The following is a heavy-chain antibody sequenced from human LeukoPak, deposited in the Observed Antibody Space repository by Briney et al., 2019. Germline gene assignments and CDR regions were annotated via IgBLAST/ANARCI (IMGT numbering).Heavy chain of an antibody. V-gene: IGHV3-33*01. D-gene: IGHD2-21*02. CDR2: IWYDGSNK. Sequence: PGGSLRLSCAASGFTFSSYGMHRVRQAPGKGLEWVAVIWYDGSNKYYADSVKGRFTISRDNSKNTLYLQMNSLRAEDTAVYYCARELIRVVTAIKYNWFDPWGQGTLVTVSS. J-gene: IGHJ5*02. CDR1: GFTFSSYG. CDR3: ARELIRVVTAIKYNWFDP.